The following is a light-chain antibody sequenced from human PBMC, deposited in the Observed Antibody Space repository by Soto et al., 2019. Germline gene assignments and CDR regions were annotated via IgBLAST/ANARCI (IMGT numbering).Light chain of an antibody. CDR1: ALPKQY. J-gene: IGLJ2*01. CDR2: KDS. Sequence: SYERTQPPSVSVSPGQTARITCSGDALPKQYAYWYQQKPGQAPVLVIYKDSERPSGIPERFSGSSSGTTVTLTISGVQAEDEADYYCQSADSSGTYGVFGGGTKLTVL. V-gene: IGLV3-25*03. CDR3: QSADSSGTYGV.